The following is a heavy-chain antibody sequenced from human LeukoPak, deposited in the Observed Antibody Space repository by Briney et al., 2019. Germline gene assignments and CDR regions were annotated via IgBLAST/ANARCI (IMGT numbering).Heavy chain of an antibody. CDR1: GFTFDDYA. D-gene: IGHD2-2*01. CDR3: AKDLMDCSSTSCYDAYYGMDV. Sequence: GRSLRLSCAASGFTFDDYAMHWVRQAPGKGLEWVSGISWNSGSIGYADSVKGRFTISRDNAKNSLYLQMNSLRAEDTALYYCAKDLMDCSSTSCYDAYYGMDVWGQGTTVTVSS. J-gene: IGHJ6*02. V-gene: IGHV3-9*01. CDR2: ISWNSGSI.